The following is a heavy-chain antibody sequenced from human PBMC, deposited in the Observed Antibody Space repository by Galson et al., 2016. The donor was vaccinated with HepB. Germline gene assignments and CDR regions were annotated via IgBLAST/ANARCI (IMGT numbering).Heavy chain of an antibody. J-gene: IGHJ3*02. D-gene: IGHD3-10*01. CDR1: GDSVSSNGAA. Sequence: CAISGDSVSSNGAAWNWFRQSPSRGLEWLGRTYYRSKWYNKYAVSVQGRITINPDTSKNQFSLQLNSVTPEDTAVYYCARDRGTWDGSGELIDIWGQGTMVTVSS. V-gene: IGHV6-1*01. CDR3: ARDRGTWDGSGELIDI. CDR2: TYYRSKWYN.